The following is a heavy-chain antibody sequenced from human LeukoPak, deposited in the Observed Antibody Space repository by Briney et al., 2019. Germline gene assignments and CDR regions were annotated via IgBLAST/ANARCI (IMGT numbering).Heavy chain of an antibody. CDR1: GGSISSGGYS. CDR3: ARGILTGPSPLFDY. Sequence: SETLSLTCAVSGGSISSGGYSWSWIRQPPGKGLEWIGYTYHSGSTYYNPSLKSRVTISVDRSKNQFSLKLSSVTAADTAVYYCARGILTGPSPLFDYWGQGTLVTVSS. J-gene: IGHJ4*02. CDR2: TYHSGST. D-gene: IGHD3-9*01. V-gene: IGHV4-30-2*01.